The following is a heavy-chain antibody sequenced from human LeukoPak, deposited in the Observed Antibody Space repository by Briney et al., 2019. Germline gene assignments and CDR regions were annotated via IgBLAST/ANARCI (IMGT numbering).Heavy chain of an antibody. J-gene: IGHJ4*02. V-gene: IGHV3-48*03. CDR2: ISTGASI. D-gene: IGHD7-27*01. CDR3: ARGLRNRGLDFDY. Sequence: GQSLSLACAAYGLTFSILEMNWVSQPPRKGSGWVSYISTGASIYYADSVKGRFTISRDNAKNSLYLQMNSLRAEDTAIYYCARGLRNRGLDFDYWGQGTLVTVSS. CDR1: GLTFSILE.